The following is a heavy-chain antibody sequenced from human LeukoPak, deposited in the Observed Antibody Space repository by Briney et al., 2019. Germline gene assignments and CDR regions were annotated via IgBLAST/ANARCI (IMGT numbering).Heavy chain of an antibody. CDR2: ISWNSGSI. CDR3: AKDIGPDYDSSGPNAFDI. D-gene: IGHD3-22*01. V-gene: IGHV3-9*01. J-gene: IGHJ3*02. Sequence: PGGSLRLSCAASGFTFDDYAMHWVRQAPGKGLEWVSGISWNSGSIGYADSVKGRFTISRDNAKNSLYLQMNSLRAEDTALYYCAKDIGPDYDSSGPNAFDIWGQGTMVTVSS. CDR1: GFTFDDYA.